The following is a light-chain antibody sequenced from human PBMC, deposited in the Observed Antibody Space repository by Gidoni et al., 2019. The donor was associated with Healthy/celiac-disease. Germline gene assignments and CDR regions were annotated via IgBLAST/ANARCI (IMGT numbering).Light chain of an antibody. J-gene: IGKJ5*01. V-gene: IGKV3-11*01. CDR2: DSS. CDR3: QQRSNWPPGVT. CDR1: QSVSSY. Sequence: DIVLTQSPATLSLSPGERATLSCRASQSVSSYLAWYQQKPGQAPRLLIYDSSNRATGIPGRFSGSGSGTDFTLTISSLEPEDFAVYYCQQRSNWPPGVTFXQXTRLEIK.